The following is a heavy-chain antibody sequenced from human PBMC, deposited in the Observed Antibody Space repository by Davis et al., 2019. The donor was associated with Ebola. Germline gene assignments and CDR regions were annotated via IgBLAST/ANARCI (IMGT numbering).Heavy chain of an antibody. J-gene: IGHJ4*02. CDR2: ISYDGSNK. D-gene: IGHD2-8*01. CDR1: GFTFSSYA. V-gene: IGHV3-30-3*01. Sequence: GGSLRLSCAASGFTFSSYAMHWVRQAPGKGLEWVAVISYDGSNKYYADSVKGRFTISRDNSKNTLYLQMNSLRAEDTAVYYCAREVQGTNEFDYWGQGTLVTVSS. CDR3: AREVQGTNEFDY.